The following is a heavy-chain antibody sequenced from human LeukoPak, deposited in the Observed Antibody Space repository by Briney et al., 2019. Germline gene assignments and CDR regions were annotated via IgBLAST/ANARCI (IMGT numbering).Heavy chain of an antibody. J-gene: IGHJ4*02. V-gene: IGHV4-39*01. CDR2: IYYSGST. CDR3: ARQTGSGLFILP. D-gene: IGHD3/OR15-3a*01. Sequence: KASETLSLTCTVSGDSISSTNYYWGWIRQPPGKGLEWIGSIYYSGSTYYNPSLESRVTISVDTSKNQFSLKLTSVTAADTAVYYCARQTGSGLFILPGGQGTLVTVSS. CDR1: GDSISSTNYY.